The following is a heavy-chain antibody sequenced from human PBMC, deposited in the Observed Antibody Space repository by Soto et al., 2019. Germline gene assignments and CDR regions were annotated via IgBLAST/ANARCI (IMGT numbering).Heavy chain of an antibody. CDR2: ISANNGNT. D-gene: IGHD6-13*01. CDR3: ARDTAAAGIFDY. CDR1: GYTFTSYG. J-gene: IGHJ4*02. Sequence: QVQLVQSGAEVKKPGASVKVSCKASGYTFTSYGITWVRQAPGQGLEGMGWISANNGNTNYAQKLQGRVTMTTGTPTSTAYMELRSLRSDDTAGYFCARDTAAAGIFDYWGQGTLVTVSS. V-gene: IGHV1-18*01.